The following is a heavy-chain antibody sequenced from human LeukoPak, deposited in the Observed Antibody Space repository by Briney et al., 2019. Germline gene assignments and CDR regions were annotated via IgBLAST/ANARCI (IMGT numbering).Heavy chain of an antibody. D-gene: IGHD3-10*01. Sequence: AGGSLRLSCAASGFTFSSYGMHWVRQAPGKGLEWVAVISYDGSNKYYADSVKGRFTISRGNSKNTLYLQMNSLRDDDTAVYYCARDPGDYWGQGTLVTVSS. CDR2: ISYDGSNK. V-gene: IGHV3-30*03. CDR1: GFTFSSYG. J-gene: IGHJ4*02. CDR3: ARDPGDY.